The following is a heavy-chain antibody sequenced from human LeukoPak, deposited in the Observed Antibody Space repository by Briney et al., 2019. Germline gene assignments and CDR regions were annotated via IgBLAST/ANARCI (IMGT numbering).Heavy chain of an antibody. CDR2: IKQDGSEK. J-gene: IGHJ5*02. CDR3: ARAGYYDSSGYRWFDP. V-gene: IGHV3-7*01. Sequence: PAGSLRLSCAASGFTFSSYWMSWVRQAPGKGLEWLANIKQDGSEKYYVDSVKGRFTISRDNAKSSLYLQMNSLRAEDTAVYYCARAGYYDSSGYRWFDPWGQGTLVTVSS. D-gene: IGHD3-22*01. CDR1: GFTFSSYW.